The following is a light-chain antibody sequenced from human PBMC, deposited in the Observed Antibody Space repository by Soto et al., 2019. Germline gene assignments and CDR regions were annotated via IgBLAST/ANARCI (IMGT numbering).Light chain of an antibody. CDR1: QSVSDK. CDR2: HAS. Sequence: EIVMTQSPATLSVSPGERATLSCRASQSVSDKLAWYQQKPGQAPRLLIYHASTRATGIPARFSGSGSGTEFTLTISSLQSEDFAVYYCQQYNNWPSWAFGQGTKVDIK. CDR3: QQYNNWPSWA. V-gene: IGKV3-15*01. J-gene: IGKJ1*01.